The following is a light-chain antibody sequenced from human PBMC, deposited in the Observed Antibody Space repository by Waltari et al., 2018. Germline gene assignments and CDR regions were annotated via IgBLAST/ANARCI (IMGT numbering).Light chain of an antibody. Sequence: DIQMTQSPSTLSASVGDRVTITCRASQSIHDWLAWYQQKPGTAPKHLINRASTIEHGVPSRFSGSGFGTEFTLTISSLQPDDFAIYYCQRHKTYFGGGTKVEIK. CDR1: QSIHDW. CDR2: RAS. J-gene: IGKJ4*01. V-gene: IGKV1-5*03. CDR3: QRHKTY.